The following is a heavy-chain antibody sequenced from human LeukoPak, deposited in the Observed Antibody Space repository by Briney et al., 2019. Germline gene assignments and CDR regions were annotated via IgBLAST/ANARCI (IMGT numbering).Heavy chain of an antibody. Sequence: GGSLRLSCAASGFVFGTYAMHWVRQAPGKGLECVSMISYDGSDEYYADSVKGRFAISRDNSKSTLYLQMNSLRPEDTAVYYCAKIRVRGVHYFDYWGQGTQVTAPS. D-gene: IGHD3-10*01. V-gene: IGHV3-30*18. CDR1: GFVFGTYA. J-gene: IGHJ4*02. CDR3: AKIRVRGVHYFDY. CDR2: ISYDGSDE.